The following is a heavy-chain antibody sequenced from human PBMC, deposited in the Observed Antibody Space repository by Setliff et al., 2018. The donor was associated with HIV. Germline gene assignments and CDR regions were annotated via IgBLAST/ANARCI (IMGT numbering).Heavy chain of an antibody. J-gene: IGHJ6*02. CDR1: GYIFTSYW. CDR3: ASSITVAAGRSHYYYAMDV. Sequence: PGESLKISCKGFGYIFTSYWIGWVRQMPGKGLEWMGIIYPGDSDTRYSPSFQGQVTISADESISTAYLQWSSLKASDTAMYYCASSITVAAGRSHYYYAMDVWGQGTTVTVSS. CDR2: IYPGDSDT. V-gene: IGHV5-51*01. D-gene: IGHD1-20*01.